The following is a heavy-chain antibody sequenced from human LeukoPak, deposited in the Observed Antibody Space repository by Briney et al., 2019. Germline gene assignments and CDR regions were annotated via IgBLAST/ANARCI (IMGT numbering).Heavy chain of an antibody. Sequence: PGGSLRLSCAASGFTFSSYAMSWVRQAPGQGLDWVSAISGSGGSTYYADSVKGRFTISRDNSKNTLYLQMNSLRAEDTAVYYCANSVAGLGDYWGQGTLVTVSS. V-gene: IGHV3-23*01. D-gene: IGHD6-19*01. CDR1: GFTFSSYA. J-gene: IGHJ4*02. CDR3: ANSVAGLGDY. CDR2: ISGSGGST.